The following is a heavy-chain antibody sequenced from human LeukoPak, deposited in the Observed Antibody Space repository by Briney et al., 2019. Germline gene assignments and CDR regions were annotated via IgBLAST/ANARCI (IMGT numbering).Heavy chain of an antibody. J-gene: IGHJ4*02. D-gene: IGHD5-24*01. CDR1: GFTFSSYA. CDR3: ARVIVEMATPLYYFDY. V-gene: IGHV3-23*01. CDR2: ISGSGGST. Sequence: GGSLRLSCAASGFTFSSYAMSWVRQAPGKGLEWVSAISGSGGSTYYADSVKGRFTISRDNSKNTLYLQMNSLRAEDTAVYYCARVIVEMATPLYYFDYWGQGTLVTVSS.